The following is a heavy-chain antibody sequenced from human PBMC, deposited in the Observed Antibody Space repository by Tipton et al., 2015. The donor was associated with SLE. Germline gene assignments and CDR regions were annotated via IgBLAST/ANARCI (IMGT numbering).Heavy chain of an antibody. CDR3: ARVTGTYGWDV. D-gene: IGHD1-1*01. CDR1: GFTFITHN. V-gene: IGHV3-48*01. Sequence: QLVQSGGGSVQPGGSLRLSCVASGFTFITHNMNWVRQGPGKGLEWVSYISSSSSTIYYADSVKGRFTISRDNAKNSLYLQMSSLRAEDTAVYFCARVTGTYGWDVWGQGTTVTVSS. CDR2: ISSSSSTI. J-gene: IGHJ6*02.